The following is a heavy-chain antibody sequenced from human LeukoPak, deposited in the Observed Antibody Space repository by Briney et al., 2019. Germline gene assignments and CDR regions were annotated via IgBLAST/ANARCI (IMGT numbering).Heavy chain of an antibody. Sequence: GSSVKVSCKASGGTSSTYPISWVRQAPGQGLEWIGGIIPIFGSSNYAQKFQGRLTITADVSTSTAYMELSSLGSEDTAFYFCARVITIGQPPYYYYMDVWGKGTTVTVSS. CDR3: ARVITIGQPPYYYYMDV. CDR2: IIPIFGSS. J-gene: IGHJ6*03. CDR1: GGTSSTYP. V-gene: IGHV1-69*01. D-gene: IGHD3-10*01.